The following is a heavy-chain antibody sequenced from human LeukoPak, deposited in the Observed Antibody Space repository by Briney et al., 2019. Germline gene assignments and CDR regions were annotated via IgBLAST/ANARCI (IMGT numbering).Heavy chain of an antibody. V-gene: IGHV1-46*01. Sequence: ASVKVSCKATGYTFTSYYMHWVRQAPGQGLEWMGIINPSGGSTSYAQKFQGRVTMTRDTSTSTVYMELSSLRSEDTAVYYCARYCSSTSCYNEYFDYWGQGTLVTVSS. CDR1: GYTFTSYY. CDR2: INPSGGST. CDR3: ARYCSSTSCYNEYFDY. D-gene: IGHD2-2*02. J-gene: IGHJ4*02.